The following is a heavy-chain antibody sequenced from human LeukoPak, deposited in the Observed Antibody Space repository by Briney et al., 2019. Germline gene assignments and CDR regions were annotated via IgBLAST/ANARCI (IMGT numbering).Heavy chain of an antibody. CDR2: MSGSGGST. J-gene: IGHJ3*02. Sequence: GGSLRLSCAAAGVTFSSYAMSWGRHAPGKGLEWGSAMSGSGGSTHYADSVKGRFTISRDNSKTTLYLQMNSLRAEDTAVYYCAKDPTATGIDIWGQGTMVTVSS. D-gene: IGHD5-18*01. CDR3: AKDPTATGIDI. CDR1: GVTFSSYA. V-gene: IGHV3-23*01.